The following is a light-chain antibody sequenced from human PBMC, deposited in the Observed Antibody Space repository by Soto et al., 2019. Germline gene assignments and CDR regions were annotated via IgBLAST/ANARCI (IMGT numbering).Light chain of an antibody. CDR1: QGISDA. CDR3: QHFNNFPPT. CDR2: DAS. V-gene: IGKV1D-13*01. J-gene: IGKJ4*01. Sequence: AVQLTQSPSSLSASVGDRVTITCRASQGISDALAWYQQRRGKAPKLLIHDASSLASGVPSRFSGSGAGTDFTLTISSLQPEDFATYYCQHFNNFPPTVGGGTKVDSK.